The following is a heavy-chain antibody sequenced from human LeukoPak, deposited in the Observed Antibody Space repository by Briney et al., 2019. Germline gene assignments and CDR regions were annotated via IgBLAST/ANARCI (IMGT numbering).Heavy chain of an antibody. Sequence: SETLSLTCAVSGGSISSSNWWSWVRQPPGKGLEWIGEIYHSGSTNYNPSLESRVTISVDKSKNQFSLKLSSVTAADTAVYYCARDPSYGSGLYGGSEGWFDPWGQGTLVTVSS. J-gene: IGHJ5*02. D-gene: IGHD3-10*01. CDR2: IYHSGST. CDR1: GGSISSSNW. V-gene: IGHV4-4*02. CDR3: ARDPSYGSGLYGGSEGWFDP.